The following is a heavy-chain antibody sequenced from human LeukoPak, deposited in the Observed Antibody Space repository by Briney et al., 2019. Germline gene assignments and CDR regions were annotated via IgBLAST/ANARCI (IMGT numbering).Heavy chain of an antibody. CDR2: IKQDGSEK. V-gene: IGHV3-7*01. D-gene: IGHD6-13*01. Sequence: GGSLRLSCAASGFTFSSYWMSWVRQAPGKGLEWVANIKQDGSEKYYVDSVKGRFTISRDNAKNSLYLQMNSLRAEDTAVYYCARDAYIAAAGTFYFDYWGQGTLATVSS. CDR1: GFTFSSYW. CDR3: ARDAYIAAAGTFYFDY. J-gene: IGHJ4*02.